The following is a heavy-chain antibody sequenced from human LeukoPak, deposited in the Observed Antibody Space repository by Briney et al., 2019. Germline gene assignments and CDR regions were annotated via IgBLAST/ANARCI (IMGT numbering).Heavy chain of an antibody. D-gene: IGHD5-18*01. CDR2: IIPIFGTA. J-gene: IGHJ4*02. CDR1: GGTFSSYA. V-gene: IGHV1-69*01. Sequence: EASVKVSCKASGGTFSSYAISWVRQAPGQGLEWMGGIIPIFGTANYAQKFQGRVTITADESTSTAYMELSSLRSEDTAVYYCAISTKREYSYGFDYWGQGTLVTVSS. CDR3: AISTKREYSYGFDY.